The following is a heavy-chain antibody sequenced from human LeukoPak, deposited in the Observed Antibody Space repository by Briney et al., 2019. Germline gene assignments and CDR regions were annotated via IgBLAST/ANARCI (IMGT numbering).Heavy chain of an antibody. CDR2: IYSSGIT. V-gene: IGHV4-4*07. CDR1: DGSIGSYY. D-gene: IGHD1-26*01. J-gene: IGHJ4*02. Sequence: SETLSLTCSVSDGSIGSYYWSWIRQPAGKGLEWIGRIYSSGITNYNPSLKSRVTMSVDTSKNQFSLKLNSVTAADTAFYYCARVRSGSYYFDYWGQGTLVTVSS. CDR3: ARVRSGSYYFDY.